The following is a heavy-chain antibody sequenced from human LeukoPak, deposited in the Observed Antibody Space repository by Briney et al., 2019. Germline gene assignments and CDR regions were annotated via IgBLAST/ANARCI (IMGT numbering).Heavy chain of an antibody. CDR3: AILRYFDWLAKDPFDY. Sequence: SETLSLTCTVSGYSISSGYYWGWIRQPPGKGLEWIGSIYHSGSTYYNPSLKSRVTISVDTSKNQFSLKLSSVTAADTAVYYCAILRYFDWLAKDPFDYWGQGTLVTVSS. J-gene: IGHJ4*02. V-gene: IGHV4-38-2*02. D-gene: IGHD3-9*01. CDR1: GYSISSGYY. CDR2: IYHSGST.